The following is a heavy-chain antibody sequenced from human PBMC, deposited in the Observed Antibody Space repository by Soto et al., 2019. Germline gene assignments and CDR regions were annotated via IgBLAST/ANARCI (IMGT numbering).Heavy chain of an antibody. CDR3: APLSVSLSGPYGIHV. V-gene: IGHV3-23*01. J-gene: IGHJ6*02. Sequence: PGGSLRLSCAASGFTFSSYAMTWVRQAPGKGLEWVSAISGSGGRTYYADSVKGRFTISRDNSKNTLYLQLNSLRASDTAVYYCAPLSVSLSGPYGIHVWGQGTTVTVSS. CDR2: ISGSGGRT. D-gene: IGHD2-15*01. CDR1: GFTFSSYA.